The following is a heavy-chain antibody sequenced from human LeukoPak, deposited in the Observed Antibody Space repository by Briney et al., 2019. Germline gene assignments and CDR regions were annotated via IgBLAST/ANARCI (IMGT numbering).Heavy chain of an antibody. V-gene: IGHV3-33*01. Sequence: GGYLRLSCAASGFTFSNYVMHWVRQAPGKGVEWEALIWYDGSNKYYTDSVKGRLTISRDNSKDTLFLQMNGLRAEDTAVYYCVREGPRGNSQFAYWGQGTLVTVSS. CDR2: IWYDGSNK. J-gene: IGHJ4*02. D-gene: IGHD2/OR15-2a*01. CDR3: VREGPRGNSQFAY. CDR1: GFTFSNYV.